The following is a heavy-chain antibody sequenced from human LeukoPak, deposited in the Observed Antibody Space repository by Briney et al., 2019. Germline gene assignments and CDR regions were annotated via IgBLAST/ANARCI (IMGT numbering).Heavy chain of an antibody. V-gene: IGHV3-23*01. CDR1: GFTFSNYA. D-gene: IGHD3-22*01. CDR3: AKHLYYDSGAYHTLSSFDY. CDR2: ISGSGGST. J-gene: IGHJ4*02. Sequence: GGSLRLSCAASGFTFSNYAMSWVRQAPGKGLEWVSVISGSGGSTYYADSVKGRLTISRDNSKNTLYVQMNSLRAEDTAVYYCAKHLYYDSGAYHTLSSFDYWGQGTLVTVSS.